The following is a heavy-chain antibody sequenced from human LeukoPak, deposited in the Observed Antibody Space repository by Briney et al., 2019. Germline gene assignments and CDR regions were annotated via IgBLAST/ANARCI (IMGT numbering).Heavy chain of an antibody. Sequence: GGSLRLSCAASGFTFSTYWMHWVRQAPGKGLVSVSRINSDGSTTSYADSVKGRLTISRDNAKNTLYLQMNSLRAEDTAVYYCASEYSSSSGHFWGQGTLVTVSS. J-gene: IGHJ4*02. V-gene: IGHV3-74*01. CDR1: GFTFSTYW. CDR2: INSDGSTT. CDR3: ASEYSSSSGHF. D-gene: IGHD6-6*01.